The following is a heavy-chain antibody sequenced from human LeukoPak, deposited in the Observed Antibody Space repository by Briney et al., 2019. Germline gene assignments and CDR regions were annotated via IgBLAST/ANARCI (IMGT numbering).Heavy chain of an antibody. V-gene: IGHV1-18*01. CDR3: ARADYGDRMDG. CDR1: GYTFTGYD. Sequence: ASVKVSCKASGYTFTGYDISWVRQAPGQGLEWMGWISAYNGNTNYAQKLQSRVTMTTDTSTSTACMDMWSLRADDTRVCYCARADYGDRMDGWGKGTTVTISS. CDR2: ISAYNGNT. D-gene: IGHD4-17*01. J-gene: IGHJ6*01.